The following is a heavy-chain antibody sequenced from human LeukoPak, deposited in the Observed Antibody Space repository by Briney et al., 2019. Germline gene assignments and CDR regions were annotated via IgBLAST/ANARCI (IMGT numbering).Heavy chain of an antibody. D-gene: IGHD3-3*01. CDR2: IIPILGIA. Sequence: SVKVSCKASGGTFSSYAISWVRQAPGQGLEWMGRIIPILGIANYAQKFQGRVTITADKSTSTAYMELRSLRSDDTAVYYCAREKNDFWSGYSDYWGQGTLVTVSS. CDR3: AREKNDFWSGYSDY. CDR1: GGTFSSYA. V-gene: IGHV1-69*04. J-gene: IGHJ4*02.